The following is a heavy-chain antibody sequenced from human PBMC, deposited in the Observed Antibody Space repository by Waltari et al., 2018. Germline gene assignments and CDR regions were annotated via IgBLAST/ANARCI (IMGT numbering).Heavy chain of an antibody. CDR3: ASSSFCSSTTCYLGY. CDR1: GYTCSSYG. Sequence: QVRLVQSAAEVKKPGASVKVSCKASGYTCSSYGISWVRQAPGQGLEWMGWIGAYNGNSDYAPKFPGRVTLTTDRSTNTAYMELRSLRSDDTAFYYCASSSFCSSTTCYLGYWGQGTLVTVSS. D-gene: IGHD2-2*01. J-gene: IGHJ4*02. CDR2: IGAYNGNS. V-gene: IGHV1-18*01.